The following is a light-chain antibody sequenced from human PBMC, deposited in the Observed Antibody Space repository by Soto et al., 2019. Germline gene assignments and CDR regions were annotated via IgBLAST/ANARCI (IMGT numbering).Light chain of an antibody. CDR2: GTS. V-gene: IGKV3-20*01. CDR3: QHYGSSPQA. J-gene: IGKJ1*01. Sequence: EMVLTRSPGTLSLSTGERATLSCRASQSVSSSYLAWYQQKPGQAPRLLIYGTSSRATGIPDRFSGSGSGTDFTLTISRLEPEDFAVYYCQHYGSSPQAFGQRSMV. CDR1: QSVSSSY.